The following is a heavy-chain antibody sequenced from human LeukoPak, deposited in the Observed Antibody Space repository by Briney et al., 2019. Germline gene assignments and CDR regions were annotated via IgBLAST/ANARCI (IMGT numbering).Heavy chain of an antibody. D-gene: IGHD1-26*01. CDR2: IYCNGST. V-gene: IGHV4-31*03. CDR3: ARYSGRYYFDY. CDR1: GGSISSGGYY. J-gene: IGHJ4*02. Sequence: SQTLSLTCTVSGGSISSGGYYWSWIRQHPGKGLEWIGYIYCNGSTYYNPSLKSRVTISVDTSKNQFSLKLSSVTAADTAVYYCARYSGRYYFDYWGQGTLVTVSS.